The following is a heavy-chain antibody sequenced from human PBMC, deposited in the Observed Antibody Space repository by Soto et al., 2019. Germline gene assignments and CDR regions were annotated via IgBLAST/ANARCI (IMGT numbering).Heavy chain of an antibody. CDR2: MSPNSGNT. V-gene: IGHV1-8*02. CDR3: ARGMSDGFGEVS. D-gene: IGHD3-10*01. CDR1: GYTFTNDD. J-gene: IGHJ5*02. Sequence: QVQLVQSGAEVKKPGASVKVSCKTSGYTFTNDDINWVRQAAGQGLEWIGWMSPNSGNTGYAQKFQGRVTLNRDTSISTAYMELSSLRYEDTAVYYCARGMSDGFGEVSWGQGTLVTVSS.